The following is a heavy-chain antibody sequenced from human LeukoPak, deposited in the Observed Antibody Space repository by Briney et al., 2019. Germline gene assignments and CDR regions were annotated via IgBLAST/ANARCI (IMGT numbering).Heavy chain of an antibody. V-gene: IGHV1-2*02. CDR1: GYSFTDYY. CDR3: ARADRLDGSPYLIGP. J-gene: IGHJ5*02. CDR2: INPNSGGT. Sequence: ASVKVSCKTSGYSFTDYYMHWVRQAPGQGLEWMGWINPNSGGTSTAQKFQGRITMTRDTPITTVYMEVSWLTSDDTAIYYCARADRLDGSPYLIGPWGQGTLVTVSS. D-gene: IGHD1-26*01.